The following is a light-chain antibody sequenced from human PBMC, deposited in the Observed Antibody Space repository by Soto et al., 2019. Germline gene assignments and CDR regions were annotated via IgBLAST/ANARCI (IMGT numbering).Light chain of an antibody. Sequence: EIVITQSPPFVSVVVGDRVTLSCRASQSVSSNLAWYQHKPGQAPRLLTYGASTRATGIPARFSGSGSGTEFTLTISSLQPEDFAVYYCQQYYNWPRTFGQGTKVDI. CDR2: GAS. CDR1: QSVSSN. V-gene: IGKV3-15*01. CDR3: QQYYNWPRT. J-gene: IGKJ1*01.